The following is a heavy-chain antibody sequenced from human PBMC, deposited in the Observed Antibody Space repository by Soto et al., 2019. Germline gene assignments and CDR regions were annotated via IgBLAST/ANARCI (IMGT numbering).Heavy chain of an antibody. CDR1: GFTFGNYA. Sequence: PGGSLRLSCAASGFTFGNYAMSWVRQAPGKGLEWVSGISASGGSTYYADSVKGRFTISRDNSKNTLDVQMNSLGAEDTAVYYCAKISSIGVAGTDYWGQGTLVTVSS. CDR3: AKISSIGVAGTDY. D-gene: IGHD6-19*01. J-gene: IGHJ4*02. V-gene: IGHV3-23*01. CDR2: ISASGGST.